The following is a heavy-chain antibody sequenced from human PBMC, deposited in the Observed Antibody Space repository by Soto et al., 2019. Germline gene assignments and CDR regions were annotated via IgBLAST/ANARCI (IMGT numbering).Heavy chain of an antibody. CDR1: GFTFSSYS. Sequence: EVQLVESGGGLVKPGGSLRLSCAASGFTFSSYSMNWVRQAPGKGLEWVSSISSSSSYIYYADSVKGRFTISRDNAKNSLYLQMNSLRAEDTAVYYCARAPKNYYGSGSYYMPRYFDLWGRGTLVTVSS. CDR3: ARAPKNYYGSGSYYMPRYFDL. CDR2: ISSSSSYI. V-gene: IGHV3-21*01. J-gene: IGHJ2*01. D-gene: IGHD3-10*01.